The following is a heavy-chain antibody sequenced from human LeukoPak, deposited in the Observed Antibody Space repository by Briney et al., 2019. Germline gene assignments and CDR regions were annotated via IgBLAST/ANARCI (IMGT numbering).Heavy chain of an antibody. CDR2: ISPLTGST. Sequence: ASVKVSCKASGYTFTDYYIHWVRQAPRQGLEWVGWISPLTGSTGYAKKFQGRVTMTRDTSIRTTYMELTRLRSDDTAEYFCGRYTEVLGRHFDYWGQGAPVTVFS. CDR1: GYTFTDYY. V-gene: IGHV1-2*02. D-gene: IGHD1-1*01. J-gene: IGHJ4*02. CDR3: GRYTEVLGRHFDY.